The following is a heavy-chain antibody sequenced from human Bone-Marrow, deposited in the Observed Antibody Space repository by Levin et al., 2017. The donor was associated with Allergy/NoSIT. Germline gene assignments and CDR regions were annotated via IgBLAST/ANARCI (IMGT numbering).Heavy chain of an antibody. CDR3: ATVRVPTPGYFDS. CDR2: IYGGNST. V-gene: IGHV3-53*01. CDR1: DFTVRTNY. D-gene: IGHD3-10*01. Sequence: GESLKISCAASDFTVRTNYVSWVRQASGKGLEWVSVIYGGNSTYYADSVKGRFTVSRDTSHNTVYLQMRSLRAEDTGVYYCATVRVPTPGYFDSWGQGVLVTVSP. J-gene: IGHJ4*02.